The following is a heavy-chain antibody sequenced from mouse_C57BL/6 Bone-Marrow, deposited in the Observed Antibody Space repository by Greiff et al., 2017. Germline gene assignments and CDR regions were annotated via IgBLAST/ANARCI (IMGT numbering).Heavy chain of an antibody. V-gene: IGHV1-7*01. CDR1: GYPFTCYL. J-gene: IGHJ2*01. Sequence: QVQLKQSGAELAKPGASVKLFCKASGYPFTCYLSHWEKQRPGPGLEWIGYINPSSGYTKDNQKFKDKATLTADKSSRPAYMQLSSLTYEDSAVYYCARDGSSYYFDYWGQGTTLTVSS. CDR3: ARDGSSYYFDY. CDR2: INPSSGYT. D-gene: IGHD1-1*01.